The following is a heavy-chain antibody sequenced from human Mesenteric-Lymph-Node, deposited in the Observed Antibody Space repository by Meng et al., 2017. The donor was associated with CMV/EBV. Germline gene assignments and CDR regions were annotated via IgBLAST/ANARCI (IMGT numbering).Heavy chain of an antibody. J-gene: IGHJ6*02. Sequence: GESLKISCVAAGFTFKDFGMHWVRQAPGKGLVWLTFIRYDGNYQYYAESVKGRFTISRDNSKNTLYLQMNSLKSEDSAVYYCARGSYGMSAWGQGTTVTVSS. CDR3: ARGSYGMSA. CDR2: IRYDGNYQ. V-gene: IGHV3-30*02. CDR1: GFTFKDFG.